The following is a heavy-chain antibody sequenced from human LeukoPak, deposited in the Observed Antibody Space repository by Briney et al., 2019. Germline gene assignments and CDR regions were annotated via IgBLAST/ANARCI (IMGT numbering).Heavy chain of an antibody. V-gene: IGHV3-30*18. CDR2: ISDDGRSK. D-gene: IGHD4-17*01. CDR1: GFSFVSYG. Sequence: GGSLRLSCAASGFSFVSYGMHWVRQAPGKGLEWVGVISDDGRSKDYADSVRGRFTISRDNSKDTLYLQMNSLRAEDTAVYYCAKRPSDYGDYVSYFDYWGQGTLVTVSS. J-gene: IGHJ4*02. CDR3: AKRPSDYGDYVSYFDY.